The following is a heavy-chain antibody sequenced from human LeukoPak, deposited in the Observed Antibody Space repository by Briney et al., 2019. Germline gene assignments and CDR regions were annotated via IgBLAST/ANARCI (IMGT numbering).Heavy chain of an antibody. J-gene: IGHJ6*03. Sequence: GRSLRLSCAASGFTFDDYAMHWVRQAPGKGLEWVSGISWNSGSIGYADSVKGRFTISRDNAKNSLYLQMNSLRAEDTAVYYCARGAYHSYYMDVWGKGTTVTVSS. CDR3: ARGAYHSYYMDV. V-gene: IGHV3-9*01. CDR2: ISWNSGSI. CDR1: GFTFDDYA.